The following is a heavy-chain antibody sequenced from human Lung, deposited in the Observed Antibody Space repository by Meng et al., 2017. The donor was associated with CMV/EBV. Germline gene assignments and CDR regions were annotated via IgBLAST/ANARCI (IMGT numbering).Heavy chain of an antibody. CDR2: INSNSGAT. D-gene: IGHD5/OR15-5a*01. V-gene: IGHV1-2*02. CDR3: ARVYAKGPLRSFDY. Sequence: ASXXVSXKASGYRFTDFHMHWVRQAPGQGLEWMGWINSNSGATNYAQKFQGRVIMTRDTSITTAYLELPSLRPDDTAVYFCARVYAKGPLRSFDYWGQGTXVTVSS. CDR1: GYRFTDFH. J-gene: IGHJ4*02.